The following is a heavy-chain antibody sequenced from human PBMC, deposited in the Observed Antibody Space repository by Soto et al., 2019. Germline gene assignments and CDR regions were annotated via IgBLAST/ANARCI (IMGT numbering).Heavy chain of an antibody. J-gene: IGHJ4*02. CDR3: AKDRSSYSSGWYPSDY. CDR1: GLTFSSYG. Sequence: PGGSLRLSCAASGLTFSSYGMQWARQAPGKGLEWVAVISYDGSDTYYADSVKGRFTISRDNSKNTLYLQMNSLRAEDTAMFYCAKDRSSYSSGWYPSDYWGQGTLVTVSS. V-gene: IGHV3-30*18. D-gene: IGHD6-19*01. CDR2: ISYDGSDT.